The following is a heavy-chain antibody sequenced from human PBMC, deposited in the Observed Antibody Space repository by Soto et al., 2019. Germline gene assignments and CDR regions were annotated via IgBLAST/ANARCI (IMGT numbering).Heavy chain of an antibody. V-gene: IGHV3-30-3*01. CDR2: ISYDGSNK. J-gene: IGHJ3*02. Sequence: ESGGGVVQPGRSLRLSCAASGFTFSSYAMHWVRQAPGKGLEWVAVISYDGSNKYYADSVKGRFTISRDNSKNTLYLQMNSLRAEDTAVYYCARVPFEVDAFDIWGQGTMVTVSS. CDR3: ARVPFEVDAFDI. CDR1: GFTFSSYA.